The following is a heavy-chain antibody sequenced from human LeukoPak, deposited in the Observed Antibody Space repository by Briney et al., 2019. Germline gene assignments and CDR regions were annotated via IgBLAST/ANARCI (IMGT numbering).Heavy chain of an antibody. V-gene: IGHV4-39*01. CDR1: GGSIGSSSYY. Sequence: PSETLSLTCTVSGGSIGSSSYYWGWIRRPPGKGLEWIGSIYYSGSTYYNPSLKSRVTISVDTSKNQFSLKLSSVTAADTAVYYCARGLRHYDILTGYYEIDYWGQGTLVTVSS. J-gene: IGHJ4*02. CDR2: IYYSGST. CDR3: ARGLRHYDILTGYYEIDY. D-gene: IGHD3-9*01.